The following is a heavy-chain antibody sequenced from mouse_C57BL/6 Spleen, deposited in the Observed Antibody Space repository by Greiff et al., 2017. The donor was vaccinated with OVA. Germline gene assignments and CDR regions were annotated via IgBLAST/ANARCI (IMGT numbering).Heavy chain of an antibody. V-gene: IGHV6-3*01. J-gene: IGHJ2*01. Sequence: EVKLEESGGGLVQPGGSMKLSCVASGFTFSNYWMNWVRQSPEKGLEWVAQIRLKSDNYATHYAESVKGRFTISRDDSKSSVYLQMNNLRAEDTGIYYCTGGPYFGCRGKGTTLAVSS. CDR1: GFTFSNYW. CDR3: TGGPYFGC. CDR2: IRLKSDNYAT.